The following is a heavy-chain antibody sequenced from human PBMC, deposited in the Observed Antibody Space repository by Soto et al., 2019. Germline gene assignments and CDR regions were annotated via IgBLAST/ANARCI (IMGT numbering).Heavy chain of an antibody. CDR2: TYYRSKWYN. CDR1: GDSVSSNSAT. D-gene: IGHD6-19*01. V-gene: IGHV6-1*01. J-gene: IGHJ4*02. Sequence: PSQTLSLTCVTSGDSVSSNSATWNWIRQSPSRGLEWLGRTYYRSKWYNDYAVSVKSRITINPDTSKNQFSLQLNSVSPEDTAVYYCARDHFADQWLGYFDYWGQGTLVTVSS. CDR3: ARDHFADQWLGYFDY.